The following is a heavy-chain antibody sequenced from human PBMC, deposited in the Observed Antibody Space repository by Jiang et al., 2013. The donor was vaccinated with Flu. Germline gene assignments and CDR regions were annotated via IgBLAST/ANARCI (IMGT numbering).Heavy chain of an antibody. D-gene: IGHD1-14*01. V-gene: IGHV3-23*01. CDR2: ISGSGGST. CDR3: AKDTEWPHAFDY. J-gene: IGHJ4*02. CDR1: GFTFSSYA. Sequence: ASGFTFSSYAMSWVRQAPGKGLEWVSAISGSGGSTYYADSVKGRFTISRDNSKNTLYLQMNSLRAEDTAVYYCAKDTEWPHAFDYWGQGTLVTVSS.